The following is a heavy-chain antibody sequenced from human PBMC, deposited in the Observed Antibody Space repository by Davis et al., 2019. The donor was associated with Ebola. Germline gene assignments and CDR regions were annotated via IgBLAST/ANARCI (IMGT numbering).Heavy chain of an antibody. J-gene: IGHJ6*02. CDR2: ISSSSSYI. CDR3: ARDPSSRDIVLMVLPDDYYYYGMDV. Sequence: GESLKISCAASGFTFSSYSMNWVRQAPGKGLEWVSSISSSSSYIYYADSVKGRFTISRDNAKNSLYLQMNSLRAEDTAVYYCARDPSSRDIVLMVLPDDYYYYGMDVWGQGTTVTVSS. D-gene: IGHD2-8*01. CDR1: GFTFSSYS. V-gene: IGHV3-21*01.